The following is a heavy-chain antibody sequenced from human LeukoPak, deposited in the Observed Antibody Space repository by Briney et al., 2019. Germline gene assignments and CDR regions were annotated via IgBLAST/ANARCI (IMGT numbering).Heavy chain of an antibody. J-gene: IGHJ4*02. Sequence: GESLKISFKGSGYXFTSYWIGWVRPMPGKGLEWMGMIYPGECDTRYSPSFQGPVPISPPTSISTAYLQWSSLKASDTAMYYCARSAVGGSGWCIDYGGQGALVTVSA. V-gene: IGHV5-51*01. D-gene: IGHD6-19*01. CDR3: ARSAVGGSGWCIDY. CDR2: IYPGECDT. CDR1: GYXFTSYW.